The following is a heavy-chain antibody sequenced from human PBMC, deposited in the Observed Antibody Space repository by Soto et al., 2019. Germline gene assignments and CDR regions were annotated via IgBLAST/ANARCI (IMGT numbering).Heavy chain of an antibody. D-gene: IGHD3-9*01. V-gene: IGHV1-8*01. CDR1: GYTLTSYD. CDR2: MNPNSGNT. Sequence: ASVKVSCKASGYTLTSYDINWVRQATGQGLEWMGWMNPNSGNTGYAQKFQGRVTMTRNTSISTAYMELSSLRSEDTAVYYCARGLKEVLRYFDWLSIGGYSYYGMDVWGQGTTVTVSS. J-gene: IGHJ6*02. CDR3: ARGLKEVLRYFDWLSIGGYSYYGMDV.